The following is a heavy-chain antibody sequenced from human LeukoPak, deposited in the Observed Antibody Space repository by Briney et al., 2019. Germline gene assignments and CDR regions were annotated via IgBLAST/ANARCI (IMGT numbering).Heavy chain of an antibody. CDR3: ARGSIYYGDSSAYFDY. CDR1: SESFSGYF. D-gene: IGHD3-22*01. V-gene: IGHV4-34*01. CDR2: INHRGST. Sequence: SETLSLTCGVYSESFSGYFWTYIRQPPGGGLEWIGVINHRGSTNYNPSLKSRVTISVDTSKNQFSLRLTSVTAADTAVYYCARGSIYYGDSSAYFDYWGQGSLVTVSS. J-gene: IGHJ4*02.